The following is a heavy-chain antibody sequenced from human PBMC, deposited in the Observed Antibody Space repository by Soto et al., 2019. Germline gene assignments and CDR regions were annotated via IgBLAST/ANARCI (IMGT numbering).Heavy chain of an antibody. D-gene: IGHD2-8*02. CDR1: GYSFTGYY. Sequence: HEHLVQSGAEVKRPGASLKVSCKASGYSFTGYYIHWVRQAPGQGLEWMGWINPDSGATNYAQNLQGRATQTCDSSISTASMDLTSLTSDDTAVYYCERGDYGTGGYPFPYFDYWGQGTLVIVSS. V-gene: IGHV1-2*02. CDR3: ERGDYGTGGYPFPYFDY. J-gene: IGHJ4*02. CDR2: INPDSGAT.